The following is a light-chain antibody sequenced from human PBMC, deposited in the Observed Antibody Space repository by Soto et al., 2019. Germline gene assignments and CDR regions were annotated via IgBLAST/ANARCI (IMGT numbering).Light chain of an antibody. Sequence: EIVLMQSPGTLSLSPGERATLSCRASQSVGGNYLAWYQQKPGQAPRLLVYAASTRATGIPDRFSGSGSGTNFSLTISRLESEDSAVYYCQQYGTSLRTFGQGTKLEIK. CDR2: AAS. J-gene: IGKJ2*01. CDR3: QQYGTSLRT. CDR1: QSVGGNY. V-gene: IGKV3-20*01.